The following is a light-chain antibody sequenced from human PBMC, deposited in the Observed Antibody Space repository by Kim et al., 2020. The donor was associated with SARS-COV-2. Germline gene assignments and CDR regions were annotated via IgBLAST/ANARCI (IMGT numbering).Light chain of an antibody. CDR1: QSVSNN. Sequence: SVSPGERATLSCRASQSVSNNLAWYQQKPGQAPRLVIYRASTRATGVPARFSGSGSGTEFTLTISSLQSEDFAVYYCQQYDNWLTFGGGTKVDIK. CDR3: QQYDNWLT. CDR2: RAS. J-gene: IGKJ4*01. V-gene: IGKV3-15*01.